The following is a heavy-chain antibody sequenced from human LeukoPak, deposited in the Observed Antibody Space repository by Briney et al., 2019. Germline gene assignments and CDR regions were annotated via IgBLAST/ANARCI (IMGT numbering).Heavy chain of an antibody. Sequence: GGSLTLFCAASGFAYSSYSMNWVRQAPGKGLEWVSYISSSSSTIYYADSVKGRFTISRDNAKNSLYLQMNSLRDEDTAVYYCARDPRYSCGGYFDYWGQATMLTVSS. CDR3: ARDPRYSCGGYFDY. V-gene: IGHV3-48*02. D-gene: IGHD5-18*01. J-gene: IGHJ4*02. CDR1: GFAYSSYS. CDR2: ISSSSSTI.